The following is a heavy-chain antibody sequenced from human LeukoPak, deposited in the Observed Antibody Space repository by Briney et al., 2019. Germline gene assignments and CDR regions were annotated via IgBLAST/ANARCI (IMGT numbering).Heavy chain of an antibody. Sequence: ASVRVSCKASGYTFTGYYMHWVRQAPGKGLEWMGWINPNRGGTNYAQKFQGRVTMPRDTSISTAYMELSRLRSDDTAVYFWARGAYSSSWGRLWDIWGQGTIVTVSS. CDR2: INPNRGGT. V-gene: IGHV1-2*02. CDR1: GYTFTGYY. J-gene: IGHJ3*02. CDR3: ARGAYSSSWGRLWDI. D-gene: IGHD6-13*01.